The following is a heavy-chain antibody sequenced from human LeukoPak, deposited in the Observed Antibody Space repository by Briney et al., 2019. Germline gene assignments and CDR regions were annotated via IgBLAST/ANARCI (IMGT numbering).Heavy chain of an antibody. D-gene: IGHD6-13*01. CDR3: ARLIAAGGTSYFDY. V-gene: IGHV3-30-3*01. J-gene: IGHJ4*02. Sequence: PGRSLRLSCAASGFTFSSYAMPWVRQAPGKGLEWVSIISYDGSNKYYADSVKGRFTVSRDNSKNSLYLQMNSLRADDTAVYYSARLIAAGGTSYFDYWGQGALVTVSS. CDR2: ISYDGSNK. CDR1: GFTFSSYA.